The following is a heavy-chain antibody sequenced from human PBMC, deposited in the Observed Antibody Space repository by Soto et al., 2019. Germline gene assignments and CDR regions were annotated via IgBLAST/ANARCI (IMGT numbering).Heavy chain of an antibody. J-gene: IGHJ4*02. CDR1: GYTFTSYD. V-gene: IGHV1-8*01. Sequence: QVQLVQSGAEVKKPGASVKVSCKASGYTFTSYDINWVRQATGQGLEWMGWMNPNSGNTGYAQKFQGRVTMTRNTSISTAYMEPSSLRSEDTAVYYCARGVYLWAGSSSSGTDYWGQGTLVTVSS. CDR2: MNPNSGNT. CDR3: ARGVYLWAGSSSSGTDY. D-gene: IGHD6-6*01.